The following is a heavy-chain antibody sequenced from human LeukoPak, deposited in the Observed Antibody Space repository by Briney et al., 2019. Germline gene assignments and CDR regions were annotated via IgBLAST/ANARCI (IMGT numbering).Heavy chain of an antibody. J-gene: IGHJ4*02. CDR1: AVSITTYY. Sequence: SETLSLTCNVSAVSITTYYWSWIRQPPGQGLEWLGYMYNSGSTNYNPSLKSRVTILVDTSKNQFSLRLSSVTAADTAVYYCARDRDGYNSDWGQGTLVTVSS. CDR2: MYNSGST. D-gene: IGHD5-24*01. V-gene: IGHV4-59*01. CDR3: ARDRDGYNSD.